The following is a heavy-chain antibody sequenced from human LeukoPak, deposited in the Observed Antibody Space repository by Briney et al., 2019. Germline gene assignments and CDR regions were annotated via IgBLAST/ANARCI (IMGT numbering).Heavy chain of an antibody. V-gene: IGHV3-53*04. CDR2: IYSSSIT. D-gene: IGHD3-10*01. J-gene: IGHJ3*02. CDR1: GFTVSSDY. CDR3: ARGRGAANDAFDI. Sequence: GVSLRLSCAASGFTVSSDYMSWVRQAPGKGLEWVSVIYSSSITSYADSVKGRFTISRHNSKNTLYLQMNSLRADDTAVYYCARGRGAANDAFDIWGQGTMVTVS.